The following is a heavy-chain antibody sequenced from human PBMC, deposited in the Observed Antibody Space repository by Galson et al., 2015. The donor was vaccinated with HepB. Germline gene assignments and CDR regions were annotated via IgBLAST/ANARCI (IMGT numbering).Heavy chain of an antibody. D-gene: IGHD1-26*01. CDR2: IIPIFGTA. CDR1: GGTFSSYA. CDR3: ARVGSPTWAYYYYYGMDV. J-gene: IGHJ6*02. Sequence: SVKVSCKASGGTFSSYAISWVRQAPGQGLEWMGGIIPIFGTANYAQKFQGRVTITADKSTSTAYMELSSLRSEDTAVYYCARVGSPTWAYYYYYGMDVWGQGTTVTVSS. V-gene: IGHV1-69*06.